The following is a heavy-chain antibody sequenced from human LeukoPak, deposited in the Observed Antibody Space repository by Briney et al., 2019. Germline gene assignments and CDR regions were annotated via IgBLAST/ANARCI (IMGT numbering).Heavy chain of an antibody. D-gene: IGHD1-26*01. V-gene: IGHV4-39*07. CDR2: IYYSGST. CDR1: GGSISSSSYY. Sequence: PSETLSLTCTVSGGSISSSSYYWGWIRQPPGKGLEWIGSIYYSGSTYYNPSLKSRVTISVDTSKNQFSLKLSSVTAADTAVYYCARVKDAVGDYWGQGTLVTVSS. J-gene: IGHJ4*02. CDR3: ARVKDAVGDY.